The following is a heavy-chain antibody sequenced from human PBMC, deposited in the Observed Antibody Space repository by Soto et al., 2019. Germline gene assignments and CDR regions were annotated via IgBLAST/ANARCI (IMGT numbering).Heavy chain of an antibody. CDR3: AREKVGATIGHY. V-gene: IGHV4-34*01. CDR2: INHSGST. J-gene: IGHJ4*02. CDR1: GGSFSGYY. D-gene: IGHD1-26*01. Sequence: QVQLQQWGAGLLKPSETLSLTCAVYGGSFSGYYWSWIRQPPGKGLEWIGEINHSGSTNYNPSLKSRVTISVDTSKNQFSLKLSSVTAADTAVYCCAREKVGATIGHYWGQGTLVTVSS.